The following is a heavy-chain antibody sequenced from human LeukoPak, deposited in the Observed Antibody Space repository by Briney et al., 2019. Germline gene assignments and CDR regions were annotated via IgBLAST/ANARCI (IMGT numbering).Heavy chain of an antibody. CDR1: GGSISSSTYY. V-gene: IGHV4-39*07. CDR2: IYYSGTT. CDR3: ARGSVIYSSSWYNY. D-gene: IGHD6-13*01. J-gene: IGHJ4*02. Sequence: SETLSLTCTVSGGSISSSTYYWGWIRQPPGKGLEWIGTIYYSGTTYYNPSLKSRVTISVDTSKNQFSLKLSSVTAADTAVYYCARGSVIYSSSWYNYWGQGTLVTVSS.